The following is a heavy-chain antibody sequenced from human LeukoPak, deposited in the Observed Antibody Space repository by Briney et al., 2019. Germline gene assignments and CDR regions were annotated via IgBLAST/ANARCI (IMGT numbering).Heavy chain of an antibody. Sequence: GGSLRLSCAASGFTFSCYAMSWVRQAPGKGLEWVSAISGSGGSTYYADSVKGRFTISRDNSKNTLYLQMNSLRAEDTAVYYCAKVRRYSDRYYFDYWGQGTLVTVSS. CDR3: AKVRRYSDRYYFDY. CDR1: GFTFSCYA. V-gene: IGHV3-23*01. D-gene: IGHD4-17*01. CDR2: ISGSGGST. J-gene: IGHJ4*02.